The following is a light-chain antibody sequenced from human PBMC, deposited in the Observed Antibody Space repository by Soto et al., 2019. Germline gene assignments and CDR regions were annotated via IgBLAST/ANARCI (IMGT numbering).Light chain of an antibody. Sequence: RASQSVSSSYLARYQEKPGKPPRLLISDASNRATAIPARFSGRGSGTDFILTIRSLEPEDFAVYYCQQRSTWLFGPGTKVDIK. CDR3: QQRSTWL. CDR2: DAS. CDR1: QSVSSSY. J-gene: IGKJ3*01. V-gene: IGKV3D-20*02.